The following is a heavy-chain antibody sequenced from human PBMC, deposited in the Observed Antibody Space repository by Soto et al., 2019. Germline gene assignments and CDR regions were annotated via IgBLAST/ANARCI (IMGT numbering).Heavy chain of an antibody. J-gene: IGHJ6*03. D-gene: IGHD2-2*02. CDR1: GYTFTGYY. CDR2: INPNSGGT. V-gene: IGHV1-2*04. CDR3: ARGIPPVYYYMDV. Sequence: GASVKVSCKASGYTFTGYYMHWVRQAPGQGLEWMGWINPNSGGTNYAQKFQGWVTMTRDTSISTAYMELSRLRSDDTAVYYCARGIPPVYYYMDVWGKGTTVTVSS.